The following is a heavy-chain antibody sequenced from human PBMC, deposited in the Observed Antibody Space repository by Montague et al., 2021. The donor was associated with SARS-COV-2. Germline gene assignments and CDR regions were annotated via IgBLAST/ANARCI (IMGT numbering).Heavy chain of an antibody. CDR1: GGSISSGSYY. CDR3: ARARTSLIVVVNEFDY. Sequence: TLSLTCTVSGGSISSGSYYWSWIRQHPGKGLEWIGYIYYSGSSYYNPSLKSRVTISVDTSKNQFSLRLSSVTAADTAVYYCARARTSLIVVVNEFDYWGQRTLVT. CDR2: IYYSGSS. D-gene: IGHD2-21*01. V-gene: IGHV4-31*03. J-gene: IGHJ4*02.